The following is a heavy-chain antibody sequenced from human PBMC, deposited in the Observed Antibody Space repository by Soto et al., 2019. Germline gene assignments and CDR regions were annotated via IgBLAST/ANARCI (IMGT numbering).Heavy chain of an antibody. D-gene: IGHD6-25*01. CDR2: ITGGGGST. J-gene: IGHJ4*02. Sequence: EVQVLESGGGLVQPGGSLRLSCAASGFTFSSYAMSWVRQAPGKGLEWVSAITGGGGSTWSADSVKGRFTISRVNSRTTLYLQMSSLRAEDTAVYYCAKGSASGSPYYFDYWGQGTLVTVSS. CDR1: GFTFSSYA. V-gene: IGHV3-23*01. CDR3: AKGSASGSPYYFDY.